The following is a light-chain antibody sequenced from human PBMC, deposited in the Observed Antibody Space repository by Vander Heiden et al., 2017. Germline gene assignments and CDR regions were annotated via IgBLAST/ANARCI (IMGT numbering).Light chain of an antibody. J-gene: IGKJ1*01. V-gene: IGKV1-39*01. CDR1: QSINSY. Sequence: DIQLTPSPSSLSASVGDRVTIPCRASQSINSYLNWYQQEPGKAPKLLIYVASSLQSGVPSRFSGSGSGTDFTLTISSLQPEDFATYYCQQTYSTPRTFGQGTKVEIK. CDR3: QQTYSTPRT. CDR2: VAS.